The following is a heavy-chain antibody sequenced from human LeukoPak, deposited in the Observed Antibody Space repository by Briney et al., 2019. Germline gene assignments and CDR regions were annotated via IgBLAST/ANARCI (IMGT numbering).Heavy chain of an antibody. CDR3: TRQLGIGAFDM. Sequence: ASVKGSCKASGGTFSSYAISWVRQAPGQGLEWMGWISAHSNKTTYAQQFQGRVTMTTDTSTSTAYMELRSLTPDDTAVYYCTRQLGIGAFDMWGQGTMVTVSS. CDR2: ISAHSNKT. J-gene: IGHJ3*02. V-gene: IGHV1-18*01. CDR1: GGTFSSYA. D-gene: IGHD7-27*01.